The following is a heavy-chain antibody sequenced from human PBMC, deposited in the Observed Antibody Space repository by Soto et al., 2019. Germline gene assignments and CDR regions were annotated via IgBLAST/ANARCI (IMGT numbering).Heavy chain of an antibody. CDR2: ISASNGNT. CDR3: ARDHTSAVAGHLVGY. CDR1: GYTFTSYG. J-gene: IGHJ4*02. D-gene: IGHD6-19*01. V-gene: IGHV1-18*01. Sequence: ASVKDSCKASGYTFTSYGISWVRQAPGQGLEWMGWISASNGNTNYAQKLQGRVTMTTDTSTSTAYMELRSLRSDDTAVYYCARDHTSAVAGHLVGYWGQGTLVTVSS.